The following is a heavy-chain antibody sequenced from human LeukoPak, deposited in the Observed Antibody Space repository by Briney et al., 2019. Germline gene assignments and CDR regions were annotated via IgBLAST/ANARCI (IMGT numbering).Heavy chain of an antibody. CDR2: IYPGDSDT. D-gene: IGHD3-22*01. J-gene: IGHJ3*02. CDR3: ARPGNMYYYDSSGYYHDAFDI. V-gene: IGHV5-51*01. Sequence: KSGESPKISCKGSGYSFTSYWIGWVRQMPGKGLEWMGIIYPGDSDTRYSPSFQGQVTISADKSVSTAYLQWSSLKASDTAMYYCARPGNMYYYDSSGYYHDAFDIWGQGTMVTVSS. CDR1: GYSFTSYW.